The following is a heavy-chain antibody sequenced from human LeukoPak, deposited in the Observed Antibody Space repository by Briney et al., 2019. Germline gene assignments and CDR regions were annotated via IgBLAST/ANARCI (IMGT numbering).Heavy chain of an antibody. D-gene: IGHD3-10*01. J-gene: IGHJ3*02. CDR2: INHSGST. CDR3: AKSNGYGLVDI. Sequence: SETLSLTCAVYGGSFSGYYWSWIRQPPGKGLEWIGEINHSGSTNYSPSLKSRVTISLDTSRNQFSLKLTSVTAADTAVYYCAKSNGYGLVDIWGQGTMVTVSS. CDR1: GGSFSGYY. V-gene: IGHV4-34*01.